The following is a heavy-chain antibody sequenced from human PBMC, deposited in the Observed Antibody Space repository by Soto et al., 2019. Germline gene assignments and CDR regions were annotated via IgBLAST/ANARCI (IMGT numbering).Heavy chain of an antibody. V-gene: IGHV4-31*03. CDR3: ARAPENPTIFGVVRPYFFNH. CDR1: GDSISSGGSH. D-gene: IGHD3-3*01. J-gene: IGHJ4*02. CDR2: IFYSGSF. Sequence: SETLSLTCTVSGDSISSGGSHWNWIRQRPGKGLEWMGYIFYSGSFYYTPSLRGRVMMSADTSKNQFYLRLSSVTAADTAVYYCARAPENPTIFGVVRPYFFNHWGQGTLVTVSS.